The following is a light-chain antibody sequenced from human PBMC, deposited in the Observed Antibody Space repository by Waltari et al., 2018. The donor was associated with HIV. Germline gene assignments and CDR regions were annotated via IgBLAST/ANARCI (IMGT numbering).Light chain of an antibody. CDR2: LAS. J-gene: IGKJ4*01. CDR1: QAIINY. V-gene: IGKV1-9*01. CDR3: QQADFYPVT. Sequence: RLTRSRSFLSASVGDRVTITCRASQAIINYLAWYQQKPGKAPKLLINLASALQSGVPSRFSGSGSGTEFTLTIRGLQPEDLATYYCQQADFYPVTFGGGTRVEIK.